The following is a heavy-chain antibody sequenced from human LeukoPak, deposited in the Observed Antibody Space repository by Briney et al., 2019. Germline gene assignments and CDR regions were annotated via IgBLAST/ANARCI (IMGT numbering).Heavy chain of an antibody. D-gene: IGHD5-24*01. CDR3: TQRCEDAYTLYCFDY. J-gene: IGHJ4*02. Sequence: SETLSLTCTVSGGSIKGYYWSWIRQPPGKGLEWIGHMYYSGGTNYNPSLKSRVTISVDTSKNQFSLKLSSVTAADTAVYYCTQRCEDAYTLYCFDYWGQGTLVTVSS. CDR1: GGSIKGYY. CDR2: MYYSGGT. V-gene: IGHV4-59*01.